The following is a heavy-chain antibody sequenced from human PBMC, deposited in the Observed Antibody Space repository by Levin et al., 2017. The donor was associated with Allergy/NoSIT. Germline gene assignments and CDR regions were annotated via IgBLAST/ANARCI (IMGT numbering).Heavy chain of an antibody. V-gene: IGHV3-21*01. Sequence: GEALKISCAASGFTFSAYSLNWVRQAPGKGLEWGSGRTSRTDKDDEDSVKGRFTISRDNAKNSLYLQMNSLRVDDAAVYYCARDGSYDAFDIWGPGTMVTVSS. J-gene: IGHJ3*02. D-gene: IGHD6-6*01. CDR3: ARDGSYDAFDI. CDR2: RTSRTDK. CDR1: GFTFSAYS.